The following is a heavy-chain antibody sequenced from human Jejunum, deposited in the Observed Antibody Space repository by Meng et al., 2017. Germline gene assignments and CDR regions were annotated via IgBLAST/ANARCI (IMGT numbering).Heavy chain of an antibody. CDR2: ISSGGGTI. CDR3: TRQRIEHSSGWSP. D-gene: IGHD6-19*01. CDR1: GFTFSSHA. Sequence: GGSLRLSCAASGFTFSSHAMNWVRQAPGKGLEWVAYISSGGGTIYYVDSVKGRFIISRDNAKNSLYLQMNSLRAEDTAFYYCTRQRIEHSSGWSPWGQGTLVTVSS. V-gene: IGHV3-48*03. J-gene: IGHJ5*02.